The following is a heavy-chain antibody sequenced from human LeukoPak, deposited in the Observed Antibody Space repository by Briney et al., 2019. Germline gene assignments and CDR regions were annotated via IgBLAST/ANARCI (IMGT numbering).Heavy chain of an antibody. CDR3: AKSPSAAAGTGVGDY. V-gene: IGHV3-21*04. J-gene: IGHJ4*02. Sequence: PGGSLRLSCAASGFTFSSYSMNWVRQAPGKGLEWVSSISSSSSYIYYADSVKGRFTISRDNAKNSLYLQMNSLRAEDTAVYYCAKSPSAAAGTGVGDYWGQGTLVTVSS. D-gene: IGHD6-13*01. CDR2: ISSSSSYI. CDR1: GFTFSSYS.